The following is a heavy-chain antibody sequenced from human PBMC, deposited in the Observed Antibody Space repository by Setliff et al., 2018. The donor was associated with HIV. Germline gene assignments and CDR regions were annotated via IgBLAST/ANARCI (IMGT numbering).Heavy chain of an antibody. V-gene: IGHV4-34*01. Sequence: PSETLSLTCTVYGGSLDGYYWSWIRQPPGKGLEWIGEINHSGSTNYNPSLKSRVTLSADTSKDQVSLRLRSVTAADTAVYYCAREPPHGGEYILTTYYMDVWGKGTTGTV. D-gene: IGHD6-6*01. CDR2: INHSGST. J-gene: IGHJ6*03. CDR3: AREPPHGGEYILTTYYMDV. CDR1: GGSLDGYY.